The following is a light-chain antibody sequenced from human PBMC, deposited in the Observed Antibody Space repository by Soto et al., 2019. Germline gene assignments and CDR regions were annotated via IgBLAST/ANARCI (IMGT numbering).Light chain of an antibody. CDR1: SSDVGSYNL. V-gene: IGLV2-23*02. J-gene: IGLJ2*01. CDR2: EVS. Sequence: QSALTQPASVSGSPGQSITISCTGTSSDVGSYNLVSWYQQHPGKAPKLMIYEVSKRPSGVSNRFSGSKSGNTASLTISGLQAEDEADYYCRSYAGSSTLVVFGGGTQLTVL. CDR3: RSYAGSSTLVV.